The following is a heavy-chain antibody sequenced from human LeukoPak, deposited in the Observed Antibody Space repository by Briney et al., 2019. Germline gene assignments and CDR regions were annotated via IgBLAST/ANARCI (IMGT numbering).Heavy chain of an antibody. CDR2: ISSSSSYI. D-gene: IGHD5-24*01. J-gene: IGHJ6*02. CDR3: ARDGWREGGSYYYYYYGMDV. V-gene: IGHV3-21*01. Sequence: GGSLRLSCAASGFTFSSYSMNWVRQAPGKGLEGVSSISSSSSYIYYADSVKGRFTISRDNAKNSLYLQMNSLRAEDTAVYYCARDGWREGGSYYYYYYGMDVWGQGATVTVSS. CDR1: GFTFSSYS.